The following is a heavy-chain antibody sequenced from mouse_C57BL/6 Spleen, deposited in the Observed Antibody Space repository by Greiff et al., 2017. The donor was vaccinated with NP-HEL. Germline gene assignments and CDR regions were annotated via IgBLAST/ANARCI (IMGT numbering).Heavy chain of an antibody. CDR2: IDPETGGT. V-gene: IGHV1-15*01. D-gene: IGHD2-2*01. Sequence: QVQLQQSGAELVRPGASVTLSCKASGYTFTDYDMHWVKQTPVHGLEWIGAIDPETGGTAYNQKFKGKAILTADKSSSTAYMELRSLTSEDSAVYYCTRNYGYDWYFDVWGTGTTVTVSS. CDR1: GYTFTDYD. J-gene: IGHJ1*03. CDR3: TRNYGYDWYFDV.